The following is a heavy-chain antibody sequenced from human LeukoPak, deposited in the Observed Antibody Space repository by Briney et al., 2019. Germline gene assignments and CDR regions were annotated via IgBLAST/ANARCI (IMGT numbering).Heavy chain of an antibody. Sequence: RPGGSLRLSCAASRFPFSSYWMHWVRQAPGKGLVWVSRINGDGSITTYADSVKGRFTISRDNAKNMLYLQLDSLTAEDTAVYYCSRGLVGYYHDSSTYPDSWGQGTLVTVSS. CDR3: SRGLVGYYHDSSTYPDS. CDR1: RFPFSSYW. CDR2: INGDGSIT. J-gene: IGHJ4*02. D-gene: IGHD3-22*01. V-gene: IGHV3-74*01.